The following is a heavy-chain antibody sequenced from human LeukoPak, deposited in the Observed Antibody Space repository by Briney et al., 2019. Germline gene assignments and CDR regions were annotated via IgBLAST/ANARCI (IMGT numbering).Heavy chain of an antibody. Sequence: GASVKVSCKASGYTFTSYDINWVRQATGQGLEWMGWMNPNSGNTGYAQKFQGRVTITRNTSISTAYMELSSLRSEDTAVYYCARASDWGYVPTYYYYYMDVWGKGTTVTVSS. J-gene: IGHJ6*03. D-gene: IGHD3-10*02. CDR1: GYTFTSYD. V-gene: IGHV1-8*03. CDR2: MNPNSGNT. CDR3: ARASDWGYVPTYYYYYMDV.